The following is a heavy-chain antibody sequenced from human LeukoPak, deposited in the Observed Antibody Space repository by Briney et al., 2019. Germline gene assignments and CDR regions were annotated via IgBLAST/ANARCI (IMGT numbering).Heavy chain of an antibody. CDR3: ARGGGGAAHFDY. D-gene: IGHD6-6*01. J-gene: IGHJ4*02. CDR2: VFYNGST. CDR1: GGSISSGGYY. V-gene: IGHV4-61*08. Sequence: SETLSLTCTVSGGSISSGGYYWSWIRQHPGKGLEWIGYVFYNGSTKYNPSLKSRVTISVDTSKNQFSLNLNSVTAADTAVYYCARGGGGAAHFDYWGQGTLVTVSS.